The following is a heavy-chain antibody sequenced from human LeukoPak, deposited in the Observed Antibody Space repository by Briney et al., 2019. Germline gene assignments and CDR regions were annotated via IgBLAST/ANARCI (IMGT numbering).Heavy chain of an antibody. Sequence: PGGSLRLSCAASGFTFSNYWMIWVRQAPGKGLEWVGKIKQDGSEKRYADSVRGRFTISRDNAQTSLYLQMNSLRAEDTAVYYCARASVPWLQLTWGQGTLVTVSS. D-gene: IGHD5-24*01. CDR3: ARASVPWLQLT. CDR1: GFTFSNYW. CDR2: IKQDGSEK. J-gene: IGHJ5*02. V-gene: IGHV3-7*05.